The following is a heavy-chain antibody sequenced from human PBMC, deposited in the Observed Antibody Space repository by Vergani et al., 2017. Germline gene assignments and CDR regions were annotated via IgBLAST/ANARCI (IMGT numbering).Heavy chain of an antibody. V-gene: IGHV4-34*01. J-gene: IGHJ6*03. CDR1: GGSFSGYY. D-gene: IGHD6-13*01. CDR2: INHSGST. CDR3: ARSVAAAGYYYYYYMDV. Sequence: QVQLQQWGAGLLEPSETLSLTCAVYGGSFSGYYWSWIRQPPGKGLEWIGEINHSGSTNYNPSLKSRVTISVDTSKNQFSLKLSSVTAADTAVYYCARSVAAAGYYYYYYMDVWGKGTTVTVSS.